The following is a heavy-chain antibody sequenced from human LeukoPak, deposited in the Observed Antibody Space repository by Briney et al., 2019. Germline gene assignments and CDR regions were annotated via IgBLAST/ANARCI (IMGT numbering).Heavy chain of an antibody. CDR2: INPNSGGT. D-gene: IGHD2-2*01. CDR3: AREWCSSTSCAIDY. J-gene: IGHJ4*02. CDR1: GYTFTSYD. V-gene: IGHV1-2*02. Sequence: ASVKVSCKASGYTFTSYDINWVRQAPGQGLEWMGWINPNSGGTNYAQKFQGRVTMTRDTSISTAYMELSRLRSDDTAVYYCAREWCSSTSCAIDYWGQGTLVTVSS.